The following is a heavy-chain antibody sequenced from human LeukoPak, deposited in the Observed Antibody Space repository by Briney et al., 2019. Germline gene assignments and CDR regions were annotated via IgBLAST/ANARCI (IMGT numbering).Heavy chain of an antibody. CDR3: ASGGSGSGHLYYFDS. V-gene: IGHV1-2*02. CDR2: INTNSGGT. CDR1: GGTFSSYT. J-gene: IGHJ4*02. D-gene: IGHD3-10*01. Sequence: ASVKVSCKASGGTFSSYTISWVRQAPGQGLEWMGRINTNSGGTSYAQNFQGRVTMTRDTSISTTYMELSGLTSDDTAVYYCASGGSGSGHLYYFDSWGQGTLVSVSS.